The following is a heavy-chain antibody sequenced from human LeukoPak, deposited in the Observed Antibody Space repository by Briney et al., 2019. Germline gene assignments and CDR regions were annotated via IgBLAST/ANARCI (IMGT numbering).Heavy chain of an antibody. CDR3: ASPTAVAGNY. CDR2: INPNSGGT. D-gene: IGHD6-19*01. Sequence: ASVKVSCKAAGYTFTGYYLHWVRQAPGQGLEWMGWINPNSGGTNYYQKFQGRVTMTRDTSISTAYMELSRLRSDDTAVYYGASPTAVAGNYWGQGTLVTVSS. CDR1: GYTFTGYY. J-gene: IGHJ4*02. V-gene: IGHV1-2*02.